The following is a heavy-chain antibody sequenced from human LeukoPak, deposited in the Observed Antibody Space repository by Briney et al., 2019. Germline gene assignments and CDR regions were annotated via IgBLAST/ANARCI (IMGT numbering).Heavy chain of an antibody. CDR1: GYTFTGYY. D-gene: IGHD3-22*01. CDR3: ARDPYYDSSGYTYFDY. J-gene: IGHJ4*02. Sequence: GASVKVSCKASGYTFTGYYMHWVRQAPGQGLEWMGRINPNSGGTNYAQKLQGRVTMTTDTSTSTAYMELRSLRSDDTAVYYCARDPYYDSSGYTYFDYWGQGTLVTVSS. V-gene: IGHV1-2*06. CDR2: INPNSGGT.